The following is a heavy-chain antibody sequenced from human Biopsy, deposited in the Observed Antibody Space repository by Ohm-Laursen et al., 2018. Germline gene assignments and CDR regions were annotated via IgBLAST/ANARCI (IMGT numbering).Heavy chain of an antibody. J-gene: IGHJ4*02. Sequence: SDTLSLTCAVYGGSFSEYYWTWIRQPPGKGLEWIGEINHRGTTNYNPSLKSRVAISVDTSKNQFSLKVRSVTAADTAVYYCVTGPKRLTGTSYFESWGRGILVTVSS. D-gene: IGHD1-7*01. V-gene: IGHV4-34*01. CDR2: INHRGTT. CDR3: VTGPKRLTGTSYFES. CDR1: GGSFSEYY.